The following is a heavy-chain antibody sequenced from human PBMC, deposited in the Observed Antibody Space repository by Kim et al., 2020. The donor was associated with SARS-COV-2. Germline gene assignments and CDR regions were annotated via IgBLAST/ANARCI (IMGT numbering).Heavy chain of an antibody. D-gene: IGHD5-18*01. CDR3: AKQRGSIKYRGYSYGYGGY. V-gene: IGHV3-23*01. J-gene: IGHJ4*02. Sequence: GRCTISRDNSKNTLYLQMNSLRAEDTAVYHCAKQRGSIKYRGYSYGYGGYWGQGTLVTVSS.